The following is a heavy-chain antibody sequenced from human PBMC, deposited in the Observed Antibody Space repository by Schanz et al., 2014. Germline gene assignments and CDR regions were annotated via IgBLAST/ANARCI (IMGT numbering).Heavy chain of an antibody. CDR3: AKIERNED. CDR2: ISWNSGTI. J-gene: IGHJ4*02. D-gene: IGHD1-1*01. V-gene: IGHV3-23*04. Sequence: VQVVQSGGGLVQPGGSLRLSCAASGFTFSSYAMSWVRQAPGKGLEWVSAISWNSGTIGYADSVKGRFTISRDNAKNTLYLQMNSLRAEDTAVYFCAKIERNEDWGQGTLXTVSS. CDR1: GFTFSSYA.